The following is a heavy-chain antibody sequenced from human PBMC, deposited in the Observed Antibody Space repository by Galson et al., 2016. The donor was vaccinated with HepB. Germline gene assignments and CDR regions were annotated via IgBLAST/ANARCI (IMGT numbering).Heavy chain of an antibody. Sequence: SVKVSCKASGYTFTSYYMHWVRQAPGQGLEWMGIINPSGGSTSYAQKFQGRVTMTRDTSTSTGYMELSSLRSEDTAVYYCARSAYSGSYYGRDWFDPWGQGTLVTVSS. CDR2: INPSGGST. V-gene: IGHV1-46*01. CDR3: ARSAYSGSYYGRDWFDP. D-gene: IGHD1-26*01. CDR1: GYTFTSYY. J-gene: IGHJ5*02.